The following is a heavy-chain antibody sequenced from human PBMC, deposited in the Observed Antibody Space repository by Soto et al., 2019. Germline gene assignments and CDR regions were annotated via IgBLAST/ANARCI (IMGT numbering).Heavy chain of an antibody. J-gene: IGHJ6*02. V-gene: IGHV3-23*01. D-gene: IGHD3-10*01. CDR3: AKVLDYYYYGSGSYHNGYYYYGMDV. CDR2: ISGSGGST. Sequence: PGGSLRLSCAASGFTFSSYAMSWVRQAPGKGLEWVSAISGSGGSTYYADSVKGRFTISRDNSKNTLYLQMNSLRAEDTAVYYCAKVLDYYYYGSGSYHNGYYYYGMDVWGQGTTVTVSS. CDR1: GFTFSSYA.